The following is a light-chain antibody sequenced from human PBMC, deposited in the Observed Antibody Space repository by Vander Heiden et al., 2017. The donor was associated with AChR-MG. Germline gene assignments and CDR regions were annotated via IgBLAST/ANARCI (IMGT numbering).Light chain of an antibody. CDR3: QSYDSTTLNWV. CDR1: GGSVARNY. J-gene: IGLJ3*02. Sequence: NFMLTQPHSVSESPGKTVPISCTGSGGSVARNYVQWYRQRPGSAPTTVIYEDNQRPSGVPARFSSSIDSSSNSASLTISGLKTEDEADYFCQSYDSTTLNWVFGGGTKLTVL. V-gene: IGLV6-57*02. CDR2: EDN.